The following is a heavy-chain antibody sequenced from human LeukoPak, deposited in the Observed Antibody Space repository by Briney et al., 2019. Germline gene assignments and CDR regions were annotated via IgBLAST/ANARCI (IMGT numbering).Heavy chain of an antibody. V-gene: IGHV3-21*01. CDR1: GFTFSSYS. J-gene: IGHJ6*04. Sequence: GGSLRLSCAASGFTFSSYSMNWVRQAPGKGLEWVSSISSSSRFIYYADSLKGRFTISRDNAENSLYLQMNSLRAEDTAVYYCAELGITMIGGVWGKGTTVTISS. CDR2: ISSSSRFI. D-gene: IGHD3-10*02. CDR3: AELGITMIGGV.